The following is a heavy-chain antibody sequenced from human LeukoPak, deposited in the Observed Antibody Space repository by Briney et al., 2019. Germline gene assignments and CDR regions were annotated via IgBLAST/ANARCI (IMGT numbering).Heavy chain of an antibody. V-gene: IGHV3-30*03. CDR3: ARDRIRGAPDYFDY. J-gene: IGHJ4*02. D-gene: IGHD3-10*01. CDR1: GLTFRNYA. CDR2: VAYDGSIA. Sequence: PGGSLRLYCAASGLTFRNYAMHWVRQAPGKGLDWVAVVAYDGSIAYYADSVRGRFTISRDDSKNTLYLQMNSLRTEDTAVYYCARDRIRGAPDYFDYWGQGTLVTVSS.